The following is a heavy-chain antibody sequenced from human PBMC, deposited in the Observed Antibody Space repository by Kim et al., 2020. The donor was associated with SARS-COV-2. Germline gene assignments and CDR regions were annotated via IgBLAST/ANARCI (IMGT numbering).Heavy chain of an antibody. V-gene: IGHV4-31*03. CDR2: IYYSGST. CDR1: GGSISSGGYY. J-gene: IGHJ5*02. Sequence: SETLSLTCTVSGGSISSGGYYWSWIRQHPGKGLEWIGYIYYSGSTYYNPSLKSRVTISVDTSKNQFSLKLSSVNAADTAVYYCARDASNWFDPWGQGTLVTVSS. CDR3: ARDASNWFDP.